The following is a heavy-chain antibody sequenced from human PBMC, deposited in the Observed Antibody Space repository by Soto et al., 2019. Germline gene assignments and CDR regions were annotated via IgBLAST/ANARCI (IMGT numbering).Heavy chain of an antibody. J-gene: IGHJ2*01. CDR2: INSDGSGT. CDR1: GFTFSRYW. CDR3: ARVLVTTPWYFDL. D-gene: IGHD2-15*01. Sequence: EVQLVESGGGLVQPGGSLRLSRAASGFTFSRYWMHWVRQAPGKELVWVSRINSDGSGTFYADSVKGRFTISRDNAKNTLDLQMNSLRVEDTAVYYCARVLVTTPWYFDLWGRGTLVTVSS. V-gene: IGHV3-74*01.